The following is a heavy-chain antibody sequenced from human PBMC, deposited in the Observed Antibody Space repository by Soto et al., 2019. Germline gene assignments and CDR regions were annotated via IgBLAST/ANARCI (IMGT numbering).Heavy chain of an antibody. CDR1: GFTFFTYW. Sequence: EVQLVESGGGLVQPGGSLRLSCAASGFTFFTYWIHWVRQVPGKGLVWVSRINSDGSHTSYADSVRGRFTISRDNSKNTVYLPMNSLTAEDTAVYYCAKEGDYGVCAGENGFDSWGQGSLVTVSS. V-gene: IGHV3-74*01. CDR3: AKEGDYGVCAGENGFDS. J-gene: IGHJ5*01. CDR2: INSDGSHT. D-gene: IGHD4-17*01.